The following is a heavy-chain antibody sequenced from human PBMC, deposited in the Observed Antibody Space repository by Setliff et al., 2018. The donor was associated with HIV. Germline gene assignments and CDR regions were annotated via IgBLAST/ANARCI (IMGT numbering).Heavy chain of an antibody. CDR2: IGTYSGNT. D-gene: IGHD2-8*01. Sequence: ASVKVSCKASGYNFTNYGIGWVRQAPGQGLEYLGWIGTYSGNTDYAHSVQGRVTMTRDTSTGTVYMDLRSLRSDDTAMYYCAREKYGDKFDYWGQGTLVTVS. CDR1: GYNFTNYG. V-gene: IGHV1-18*01. CDR3: AREKYGDKFDY. J-gene: IGHJ4*02.